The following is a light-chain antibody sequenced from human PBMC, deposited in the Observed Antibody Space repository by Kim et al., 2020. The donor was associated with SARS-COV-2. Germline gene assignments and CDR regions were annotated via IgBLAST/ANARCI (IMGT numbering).Light chain of an antibody. CDR1: QRVSSSS. Sequence: PGERATLSCRASQRVSSSSLAWYQQKPGQSPRLLIFDASNRATGIPDRFTGSESGTDFTLTITRLEPEDFAVYYCQHYGNSAPYTFGQGTKLEIK. V-gene: IGKV3-20*01. J-gene: IGKJ2*01. CDR2: DAS. CDR3: QHYGNSAPYT.